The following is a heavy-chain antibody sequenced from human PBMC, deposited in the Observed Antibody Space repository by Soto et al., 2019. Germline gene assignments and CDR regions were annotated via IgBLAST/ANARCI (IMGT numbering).Heavy chain of an antibody. D-gene: IGHD6-13*01. V-gene: IGHV3-23*01. J-gene: IGHJ4*02. Sequence: GGSLRLSCAASGFTFGSHAMSWVRQAPGKGLEWVSGISGSGANTYYANAVKGRFTISRDNSKNTLYLQMNTLRAEDTAVYYCAKVGGGPTIAAARFDYWGQGTLVTVPS. CDR3: AKVGGGPTIAAARFDY. CDR2: ISGSGANT. CDR1: GFTFGSHA.